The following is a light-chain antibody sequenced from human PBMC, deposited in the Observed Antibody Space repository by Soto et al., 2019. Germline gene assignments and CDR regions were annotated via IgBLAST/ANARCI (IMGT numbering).Light chain of an antibody. CDR2: KAS. CDR1: RSISSW. Sequence: DSQVTHALSTGAPCVEDRGSSTGRDSRSISSWLAWYQQKPGKAPKLLIYKASGLESGVPSRFSGSGSGTEFTLTISSLQPDDFETDYCQQYNSYPWTFGQGT. V-gene: IGKV1-5*03. CDR3: QQYNSYPWT. J-gene: IGKJ1*01.